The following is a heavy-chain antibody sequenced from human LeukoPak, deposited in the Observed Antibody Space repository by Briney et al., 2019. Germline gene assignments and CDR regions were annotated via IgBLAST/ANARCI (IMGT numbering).Heavy chain of an antibody. J-gene: IGHJ4*02. CDR3: AKDGYDSSGYLDY. CDR2: IRYDGSNK. V-gene: IGHV3-30*02. Sequence: GGSLRLSCTASGFTFSSYGMHWVRQAPGKGLEWVSYIRYDGSNKYYADSVKGRFTISRDNSKNTMYLQVNSLRAEDTAVYYCAKDGYDSSGYLDYWGQGTLVTVSS. CDR1: GFTFSSYG. D-gene: IGHD3-22*01.